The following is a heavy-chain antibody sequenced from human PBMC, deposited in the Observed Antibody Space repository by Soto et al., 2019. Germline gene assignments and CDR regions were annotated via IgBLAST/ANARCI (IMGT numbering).Heavy chain of an antibody. D-gene: IGHD3-3*01. V-gene: IGHV1-18*01. CDR3: ARTNYDFWSGSGVGMDV. J-gene: IGHJ6*02. Sequence: QVQLVQSGAEVKKPGASVKVSCKASGYTFTSYGISWVRQAPGQGLAWMGWISAYNGNTNYAQKLQGRVTMTTDTSTSTAYMELRSLRSDDTAVYYCARTNYDFWSGSGVGMDVWGQGTTVTVSS. CDR1: GYTFTSYG. CDR2: ISAYNGNT.